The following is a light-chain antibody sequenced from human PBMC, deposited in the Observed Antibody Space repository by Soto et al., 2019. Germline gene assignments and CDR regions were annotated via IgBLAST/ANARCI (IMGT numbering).Light chain of an antibody. CDR1: QSVSSSQ. Sequence: EIVLTQSPVTLSLSPGESATLSCRASQSVSSSQVAWYQQKPGQAPRLLIYGASSRATGIPARFSGVGSETDFTLTINRLEPEDFAGYYCQQYATSPHTFGQGTKLEIK. J-gene: IGKJ2*01. CDR2: GAS. V-gene: IGKV3-20*01. CDR3: QQYATSPHT.